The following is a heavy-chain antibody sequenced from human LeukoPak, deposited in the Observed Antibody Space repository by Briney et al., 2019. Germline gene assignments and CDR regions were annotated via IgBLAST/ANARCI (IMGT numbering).Heavy chain of an antibody. CDR1: GGSISSGNSY. J-gene: IGHJ4*02. CDR3: ARDSGYSSH. Sequence: PSETLSLTCAVSGGSISSGNSYWGWIRQPPGKGLEWIGSIYYSGTTFYNPSLKSRVSISVDTSKNQFSLKLSSVTAADTAVYYCARDSGYSSHWGQGTLVTVSS. CDR2: IYYSGTT. V-gene: IGHV4-39*07. D-gene: IGHD6-19*01.